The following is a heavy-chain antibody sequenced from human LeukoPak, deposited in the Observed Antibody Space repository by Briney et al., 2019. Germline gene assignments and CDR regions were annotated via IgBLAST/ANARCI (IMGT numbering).Heavy chain of an antibody. J-gene: IGHJ3*02. D-gene: IGHD6-13*01. CDR1: GFTFSSYA. CDR2: ISGSGGDT. V-gene: IGHV3-23*01. Sequence: GGSLRLSCAASGFTFSSYAMSWVRQAPGKGLEWVSAISGSGGDTYYADSVKGRFTISRDISKNTLYLQMNSLRAEDTAVYYCAKDRGSSWFRGDAFDIWGQGTMVTVSS. CDR3: AKDRGSSWFRGDAFDI.